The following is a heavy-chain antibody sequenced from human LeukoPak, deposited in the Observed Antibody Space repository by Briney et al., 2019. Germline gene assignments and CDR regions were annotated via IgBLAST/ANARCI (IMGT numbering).Heavy chain of an antibody. CDR2: VTGSGSTI. J-gene: IGHJ4*02. Sequence: GGSLRLSCAASGFTFSSYAMSWVRQAPGKGLEWVSAVTGSGSTIYYADSVKGRFTISRDNAKNSLYLQMNSLRAEDTAVYYCAREGQGAFDYWGQGTLVTVSS. V-gene: IGHV3-48*04. D-gene: IGHD3-16*01. CDR3: AREGQGAFDY. CDR1: GFTFSSYA.